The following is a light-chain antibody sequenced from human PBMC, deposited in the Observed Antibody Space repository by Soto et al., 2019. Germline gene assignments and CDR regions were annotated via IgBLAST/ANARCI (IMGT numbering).Light chain of an antibody. CDR1: ETVATN. CDR2: AAS. Sequence: EVVMTQSPATLSVSPGERATLSCRASETVATNLAWYQQKPGQAPRLLISAASTRAAGISDRFRGSGSGTEFTLTISSLRSEDSAIYYCQQYFEWPPMTFGQGTKVEI. V-gene: IGKV3-15*01. CDR3: QQYFEWPPMT. J-gene: IGKJ1*01.